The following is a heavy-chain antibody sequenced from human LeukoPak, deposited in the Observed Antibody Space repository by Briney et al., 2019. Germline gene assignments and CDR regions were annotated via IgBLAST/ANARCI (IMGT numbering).Heavy chain of an antibody. CDR1: GYTLTELS. CDR3: ATASQYSSSSWYYYGMDV. D-gene: IGHD6-6*01. CDR2: FDPEDGET. J-gene: IGHJ6*02. Sequence: GASVEVSCKVSGYTLTELSMHWVRQAPGKGLEWMGGFDPEDGETIYAQKSQGRVTMTEDTSTDTAYMELSSLRSEDTAVYYCATASQYSSSSWYYYGMDVWGQGTTVTVSS. V-gene: IGHV1-24*01.